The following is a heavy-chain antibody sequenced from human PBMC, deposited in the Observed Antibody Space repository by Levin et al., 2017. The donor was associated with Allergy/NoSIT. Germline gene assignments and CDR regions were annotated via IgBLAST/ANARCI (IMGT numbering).Heavy chain of an antibody. J-gene: IGHJ4*02. CDR1: GFTVSSNY. CDR2: IYSGGRA. Sequence: SGGSLRLSCAASGFTVSSNYMSWVRQAPGKGLEWVSIIYSGGRANYADSVKGRFTISRDNSKNTLFLQMNSLRAEDTAVYYCASLVVVTAWVGTQPIENDYWGQGTLVTVSS. CDR3: ASLVVVTAWVGTQPIENDY. V-gene: IGHV3-53*01. D-gene: IGHD2-21*02.